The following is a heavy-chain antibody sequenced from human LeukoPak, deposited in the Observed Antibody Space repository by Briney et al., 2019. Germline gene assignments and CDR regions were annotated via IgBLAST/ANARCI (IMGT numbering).Heavy chain of an antibody. V-gene: IGHV3-9*01. D-gene: IGHD4-23*01. CDR3: ARGYGGIDY. J-gene: IGHJ4*02. CDR2: ISWNSGSI. CDR1: GFTFDDYA. Sequence: PGRSLRLSCAASGFTFDDYAMHWVRQAPGKGLEWVSGISWNSGSIGYADSVKGRFTISRDNAKNSLYLQMNSLRAKDTAVYYCARGYGGIDYWGQGTLVTVSS.